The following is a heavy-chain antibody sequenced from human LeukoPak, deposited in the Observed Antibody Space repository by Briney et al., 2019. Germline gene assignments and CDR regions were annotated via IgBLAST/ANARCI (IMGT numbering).Heavy chain of an antibody. Sequence: SETLSLTCAVYVGSFSGYYWSWIRQPPGKGLEWIGEINHSGSTNYNSSLKSRVTISVDTSKNQFSLKLSSVTAADTAVYYCARGYYGAGSHCCHMDVWGKGTTITVS. CDR2: INHSGST. CDR1: VGSFSGYY. CDR3: ARGYYGAGSHCCHMDV. J-gene: IGHJ6*03. V-gene: IGHV4-34*01. D-gene: IGHD3-10*01.